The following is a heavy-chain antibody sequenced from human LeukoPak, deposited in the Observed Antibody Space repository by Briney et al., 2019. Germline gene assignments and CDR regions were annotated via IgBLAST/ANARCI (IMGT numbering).Heavy chain of an antibody. CDR3: ARGLTYYDILTGLVTGYGDLSFDY. D-gene: IGHD3-9*01. J-gene: IGHJ4*02. CDR2: INHSGST. CDR1: GVSFSGYY. Sequence: SETLSLTCAVYGVSFSGYYWSWIRQPPGKGLEWIGEINHSGSTNYNPSLKSLVTISVDTSKNQFSLKLSSVTAADTAVYYCARGLTYYDILTGLVTGYGDLSFDYWGQGTLVTVSS. V-gene: IGHV4-34*01.